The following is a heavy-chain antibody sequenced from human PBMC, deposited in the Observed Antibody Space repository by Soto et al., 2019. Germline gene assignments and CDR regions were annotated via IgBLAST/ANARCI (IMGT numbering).Heavy chain of an antibody. CDR1: GYSISSGYY. V-gene: IGHV4-38-2*02. D-gene: IGHD3-3*01. Sequence: PSETLSLTCAASGYSISSGYYWGWIRQPPGKGLEWIGSSYHSGSTYYNPSLKSRVTLSVDTSKNQFSLKLSCVTAADTAVYYCARDCGFWSGYYGDFYYYYGMDVWGQGATVTVSS. CDR2: SYHSGST. CDR3: ARDCGFWSGYYGDFYYYYGMDV. J-gene: IGHJ6*02.